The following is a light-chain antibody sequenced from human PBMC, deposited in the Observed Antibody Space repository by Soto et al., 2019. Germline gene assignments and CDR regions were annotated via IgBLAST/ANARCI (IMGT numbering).Light chain of an antibody. V-gene: IGLV4-69*01. J-gene: IGLJ2*01. CDR3: QTWDTGIRV. CDR2: LNSDGSH. Sequence: QLVLTQSPSASASLGASVKLTCTLSSGHSRNAIAWHQQQPEKGPRYLMMLNSDGSHIKGDEIPDRFSGSSSGAERYLTISGLQSEDEADYYCQTWDTGIRVFGGGTKLTVL. CDR1: SGHSRNA.